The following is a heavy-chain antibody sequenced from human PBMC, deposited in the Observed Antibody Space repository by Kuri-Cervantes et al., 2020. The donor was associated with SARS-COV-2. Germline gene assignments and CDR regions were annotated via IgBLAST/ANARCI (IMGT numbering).Heavy chain of an antibody. D-gene: IGHD5-18*01. V-gene: IGHV1-24*01. CDR2: FDPEDGET. J-gene: IGHJ4*02. CDR1: GYTLTELS. Sequence: ASVKVSCKVSGYTLTELSMHWVRQAPGKGLEWMVGFDPEDGETIYAQKFQGRVTMTEDTSTDTAYMELSSLRSEDTAVYYCGRVSWIQLWRRYSDSWGQGTLVTVSS. CDR3: GRVSWIQLWRRYSDS.